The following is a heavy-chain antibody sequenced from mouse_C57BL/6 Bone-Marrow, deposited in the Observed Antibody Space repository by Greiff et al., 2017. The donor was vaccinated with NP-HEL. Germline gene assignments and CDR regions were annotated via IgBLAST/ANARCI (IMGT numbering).Heavy chain of an antibody. CDR3: ARSLTSPWFAY. CDR2: SSSGSSTI. J-gene: IGHJ3*01. V-gene: IGHV5-17*01. CDR1: GFTFSDYG. Sequence: EVQLKESGGGLVKPGGSLKLSCAASGFTFSDYGMHWVRQAPEKGLEWVAYSSSGSSTIYYADTVKGRFTISRDNAKNTLFLQMTSLRSEDTAMYYCARSLTSPWFAYWGQGTLVTVSA.